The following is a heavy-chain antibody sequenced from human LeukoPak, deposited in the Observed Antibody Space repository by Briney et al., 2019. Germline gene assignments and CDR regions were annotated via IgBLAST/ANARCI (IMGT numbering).Heavy chain of an antibody. CDR2: ISGRGGTT. J-gene: IGHJ4*02. CDR1: GFTFSSYS. D-gene: IGHD3-10*01. V-gene: IGHV3-23*01. Sequence: GGSLRLSCEASGFTFSSYSMNWVRQAPGRGLEWVSAISGRGGTTYNADSVKGRFTISRDNSKNTLYLQMNSLRAEDAAVYYCARVYYGHEGGWFFDYWGQGTLVTVSS. CDR3: ARVYYGHEGGWFFDY.